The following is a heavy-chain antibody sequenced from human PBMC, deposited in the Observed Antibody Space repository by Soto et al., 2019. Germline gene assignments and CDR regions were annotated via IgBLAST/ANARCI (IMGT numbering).Heavy chain of an antibody. CDR1: GFTFDDYA. CDR2: ISWNSGSI. D-gene: IGHD2-2*01. CDR3: AKANSCYPPYYYYYMDV. V-gene: IGHV3-9*01. J-gene: IGHJ6*03. Sequence: HPGGSLRLSCAASGFTFDDYAMHWVRQAPGKGLEWVSGISWNSGSIGYADSVKGRFTISRDNAKNSLYLQMNSLRAEDTALYYCAKANSCYPPYYYYYMDVWGKGTTVTVSS.